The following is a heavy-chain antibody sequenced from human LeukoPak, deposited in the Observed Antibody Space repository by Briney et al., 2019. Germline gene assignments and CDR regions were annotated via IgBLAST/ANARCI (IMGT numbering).Heavy chain of an antibody. CDR1: GFTFSSYS. V-gene: IGHV3-21*01. D-gene: IGHD6-19*01. CDR2: ISSSSSYI. J-gene: IGHJ4*02. CDR3: ARKHSVAGYFDY. Sequence: GGSLRLSCAASGFTFSSYSMNWVRQAPGKGLEWVSSISSSSSYIYYADSVKGRFTISRDNAKNSLYLQMNSLRAEDTAVYYCARKHSVAGYFDYWGQGTLVTVSS.